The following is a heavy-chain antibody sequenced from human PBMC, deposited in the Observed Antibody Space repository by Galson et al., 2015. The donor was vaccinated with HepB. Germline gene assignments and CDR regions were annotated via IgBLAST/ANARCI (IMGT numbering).Heavy chain of an antibody. D-gene: IGHD5-24*01. V-gene: IGHV3-30*02. Sequence: SLRLSCAASGFTFSSYGMHWVRQAPGKGLEWVAFIRYDGSNKYYADSVKGRFTISRDNSKNTLYLQMSSLRAEDTAVYYCVRDIRDGRSGSNWFDPWGQGTLVTVSS. CDR3: VRDIRDGRSGSNWFDP. CDR1: GFTFSSYG. CDR2: IRYDGSNK. J-gene: IGHJ5*02.